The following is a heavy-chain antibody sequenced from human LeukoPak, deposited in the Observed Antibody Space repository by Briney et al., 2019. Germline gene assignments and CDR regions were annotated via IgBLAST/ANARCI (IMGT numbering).Heavy chain of an antibody. CDR1: GYSISSGYY. J-gene: IGHJ4*02. V-gene: IGHV4-38-2*01. CDR3: AQHRRWLQFNYFDY. Sequence: SETLSLTCAVSGYSISSGYYWGCIRQPPGKGLEWIGSIYHSGSTCYNPSLKSRVTISVDTSKNQFSLKLSSVTAADTAVYYCAQHRRWLQFNYFDYWGQGTLVTVSS. D-gene: IGHD5-24*01. CDR2: IYHSGST.